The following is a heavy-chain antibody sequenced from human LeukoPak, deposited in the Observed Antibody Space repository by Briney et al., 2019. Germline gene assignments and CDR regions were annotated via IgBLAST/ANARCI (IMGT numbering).Heavy chain of an antibody. V-gene: IGHV3-53*01. D-gene: IGHD1-26*01. CDR1: DGSMSPYY. Sequence: ETLSLTCTVSDGSMSPYYMSWVRQAPGKGLEWVSVIYSGGSTYYADSVKGRFTISRDNSKNTLYLQMNSLRAEDTAVYYCARGDSGGSRPFDYWGQGTLVTVSS. J-gene: IGHJ4*02. CDR2: IYSGGST. CDR3: ARGDSGGSRPFDY.